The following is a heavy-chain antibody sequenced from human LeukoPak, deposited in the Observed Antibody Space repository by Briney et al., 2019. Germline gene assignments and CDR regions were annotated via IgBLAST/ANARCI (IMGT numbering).Heavy chain of an antibody. Sequence: GRSLRLSCAASGFTFSSYGMHWVRQAPGKGLEWVAVISYDGSNKYYADSVKGRFTIPRDNSKNTLYLQMNSLRAEDTAVYYCARDGREPYYFDYWGQGTLVTVSS. CDR2: ISYDGSNK. CDR3: ARDGREPYYFDY. J-gene: IGHJ4*02. CDR1: GFTFSSYG. D-gene: IGHD1-26*01. V-gene: IGHV3-30*03.